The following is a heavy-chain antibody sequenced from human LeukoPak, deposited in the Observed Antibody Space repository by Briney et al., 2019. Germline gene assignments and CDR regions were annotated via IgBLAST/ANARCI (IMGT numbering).Heavy chain of an antibody. V-gene: IGHV3-21*01. D-gene: IGHD2-2*01. CDR1: GFTFKSYT. CDR2: ITSSLSYI. J-gene: IGHJ6*02. CDR3: ARDFGRTSDWQPRLYYGMDV. Sequence: PGGSLRLSCAASGFTFKSYTMNWVRQAPGKGLEWVSSITSSLSYISYADSVKGRCTISRDNAKNSLSLQMNSLRAEDTAVYYCARDFGRTSDWQPRLYYGMDVWGQGTTVTVSS.